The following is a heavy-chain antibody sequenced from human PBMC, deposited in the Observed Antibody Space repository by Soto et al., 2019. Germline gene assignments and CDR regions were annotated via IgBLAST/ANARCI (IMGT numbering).Heavy chain of an antibody. CDR2: VRGNGDPP. CDR3: VKSRGGNNFDFFD. CDR1: GFTFSSYA. D-gene: IGHD5-12*01. Sequence: GGSLRLSCSASGFTFSSYAMHWLRQAPGKGLEYVSGVRGNGDPPFYADSVKGRFTISRDNSKNTLYLQMSSLSADDTAVYYCVKSRGGNNFDFFDWGQGXLVTVSS. J-gene: IGHJ4*02. V-gene: IGHV3-64D*06.